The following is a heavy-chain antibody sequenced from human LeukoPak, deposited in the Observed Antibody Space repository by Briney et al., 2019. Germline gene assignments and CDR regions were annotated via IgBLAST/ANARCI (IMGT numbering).Heavy chain of an antibody. V-gene: IGHV3-23*01. J-gene: IGHJ4*02. CDR1: GFTFSDYD. D-gene: IGHD3-3*01. Sequence: PGGSLRLSCLASGFTFSDYDMSWVRLAPGQGPEWVSAITKSGGTTFYADSVKGRFTISRDNSKSTLYLQMNSLRVDDTAVYYCAEIGSGNKFDFWGQGTLVTVSP. CDR2: ITKSGGTT. CDR3: AEIGSGNKFDF.